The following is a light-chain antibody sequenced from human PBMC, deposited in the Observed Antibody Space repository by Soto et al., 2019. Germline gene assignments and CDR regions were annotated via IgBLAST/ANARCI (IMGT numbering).Light chain of an antibody. CDR3: QQNNIWPRR. Sequence: EIVMTQSPATLSVSPGERATLSCRASQSVSSNLAWYQQKPGQAPRLVIYGASTRATRIPARFNGSGSGTEFTLTFGSLQSEDFAVYDCQQNNIWPRRFGQGAKA. CDR1: QSVSSN. CDR2: GAS. V-gene: IGKV3-15*01. J-gene: IGKJ1*01.